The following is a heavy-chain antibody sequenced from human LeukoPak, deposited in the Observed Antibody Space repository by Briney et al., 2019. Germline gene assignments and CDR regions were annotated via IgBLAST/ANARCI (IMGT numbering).Heavy chain of an antibody. Sequence: GGSLRLSCAASGFTFSSYWMNWICQGPGKGLEWVANMKQDGSEKYYVDSVKGRFTISRDNAKNSLYLQMNSLRAEDTAVYYCARDTGGGYSCYDCWGQGTLVTVSS. CDR1: GFTFSSYW. J-gene: IGHJ4*02. CDR3: ARDTGGGYSCYDC. CDR2: MKQDGSEK. V-gene: IGHV3-7*01. D-gene: IGHD5-18*01.